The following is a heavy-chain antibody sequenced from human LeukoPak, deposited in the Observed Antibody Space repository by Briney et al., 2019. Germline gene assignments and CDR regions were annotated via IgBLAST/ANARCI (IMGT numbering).Heavy chain of an antibody. CDR2: VFYPGST. D-gene: IGHD6-13*01. CDR1: DGPIDRHY. Sequence: SETLSLTCTVSDGPIDRHYWSSMRQPPRKELEWIGYVFYPGSTHYNPSLKSRVTMSLDTSRDQFSLRLTSVTAAETAIYYCASRPAGSTWYGVFDYWSQGTLVTVSS. V-gene: IGHV4-59*11. CDR3: ASRPAGSTWYGVFDY. J-gene: IGHJ4*02.